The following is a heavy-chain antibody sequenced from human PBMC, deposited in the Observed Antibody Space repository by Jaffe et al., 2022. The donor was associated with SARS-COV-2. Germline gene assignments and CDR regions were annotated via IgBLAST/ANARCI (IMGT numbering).Heavy chain of an antibody. CDR3: ARGVENGQYYYGSGSYYPPYYYYYIDV. V-gene: IGHV1-3*01. J-gene: IGHJ6*03. Sequence: QVHLVLSGAEVKKPGASVKVSCKASGYSFTSYAMHWVRQAPGQRLEWMGWINAGNGNTKYSQKFQGRVTITRDTSASTAYMELSGLRSEDTAVYYCARGVENGQYYYGSGSYYPPYYYYYIDVWGKGTTVTVSS. CDR1: GYSFTSYA. CDR2: INAGNGNT. D-gene: IGHD3-10*01.